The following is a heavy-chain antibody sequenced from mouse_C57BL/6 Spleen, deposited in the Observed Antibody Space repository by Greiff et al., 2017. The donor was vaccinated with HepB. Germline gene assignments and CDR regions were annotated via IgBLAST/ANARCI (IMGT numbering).Heavy chain of an antibody. CDR1: GYTFTSYW. V-gene: IGHV1-61*01. J-gene: IGHJ4*01. Sequence: QVQLQQPGAELVRPGSSVKLSCKASGYTFTSYWMDWVKQRPGQGLEWIGNIYPSDSETHYNQKFKDKATLTVDKSSSTAYMQLSSLTSEDSAVYYFAREPPRDYAMDYWGQGTSVTVSS. CDR3: AREPPRDYAMDY. CDR2: IYPSDSET.